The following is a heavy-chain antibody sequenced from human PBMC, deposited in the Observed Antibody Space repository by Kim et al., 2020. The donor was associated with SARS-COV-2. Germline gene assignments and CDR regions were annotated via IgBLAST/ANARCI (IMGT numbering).Heavy chain of an antibody. J-gene: IGHJ5*02. CDR1: GFTFSSYS. CDR3: AREGYSSSWYPSWFDP. CDR2: ISSSSSTI. D-gene: IGHD6-13*01. V-gene: IGHV3-48*02. Sequence: GGSLRLSCADSGFTFSSYSMNWVRQAPGKGLEWVSYISSSSSTIYYADSVKGRFTISRDNAKNSLYLQMNSLRDEDTAVYYCAREGYSSSWYPSWFDPWGQGTLVTVSS.